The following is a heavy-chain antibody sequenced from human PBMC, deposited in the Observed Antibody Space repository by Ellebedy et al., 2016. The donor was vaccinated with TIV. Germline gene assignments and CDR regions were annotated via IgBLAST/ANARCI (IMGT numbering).Heavy chain of an antibody. D-gene: IGHD2-2*01. CDR3: AKDLVVPPAPSDY. CDR2: ISCNGVNT. Sequence: PGGSLRLSCAASGFTFSTFAMSWVRQAPGKGLEWVSAISCNGVNTYSADSVKGRFFISRDNSKNTLYLQMNSLRAEETAVYYCAKDLVVPPAPSDYWGQGTLVTVSS. V-gene: IGHV3-23*01. CDR1: GFTFSTFA. J-gene: IGHJ4*02.